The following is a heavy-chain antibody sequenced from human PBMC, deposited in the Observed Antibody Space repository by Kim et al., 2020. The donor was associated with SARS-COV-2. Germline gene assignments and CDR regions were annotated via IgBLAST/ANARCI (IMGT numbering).Heavy chain of an antibody. Sequence: SETLSLTCTVSGGSVSSYYWSWIRQPPGKGLEWIGYIYYTGSTDSNPSLKSQVTFSVYTSKNHLSLRLTSVTAADTAMYYCARNGPGGARHEVDIWGQGTMVTVSS. CDR2: IYYTGST. J-gene: IGHJ3*02. CDR3: ARNGPGGARHEVDI. V-gene: IGHV4-59*08. CDR1: GGSVSSYY. D-gene: IGHD2-8*01.